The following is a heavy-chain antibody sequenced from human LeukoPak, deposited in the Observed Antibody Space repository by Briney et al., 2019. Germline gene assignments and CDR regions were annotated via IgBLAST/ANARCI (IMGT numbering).Heavy chain of an antibody. Sequence: PSETLSLTCTVSGGSISSSSYYWGWIRQPPGKGLEWIGSIYYSGSTYYNPSLKSRVTISVDTSKNQFSLKLSSVTAADTAVYYCARGRVATMFSSRRSYYFDYWGQGTLVTVSS. V-gene: IGHV4-39*01. J-gene: IGHJ4*02. CDR2: IYYSGST. D-gene: IGHD5-12*01. CDR3: ARGRVATMFSSRRSYYFDY. CDR1: GGSISSSSYY.